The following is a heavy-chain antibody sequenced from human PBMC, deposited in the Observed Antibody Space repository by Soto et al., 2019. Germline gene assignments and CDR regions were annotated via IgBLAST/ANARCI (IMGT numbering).Heavy chain of an antibody. D-gene: IGHD6-13*01. CDR1: GYTCTGYY. J-gene: IGHJ3*02. Sequence: ASVKVSCKASGYTCTGYYMHWVRQAPGQGLEWMGWINPNSGGTNYAQKFQGWVTMTRDTSISTAYMELSRLRSDDTAVYYCPSAQGGSSWYDDAFDIWGQGTMVTASS. CDR3: PSAQGGSSWYDDAFDI. V-gene: IGHV1-2*04. CDR2: INPNSGGT.